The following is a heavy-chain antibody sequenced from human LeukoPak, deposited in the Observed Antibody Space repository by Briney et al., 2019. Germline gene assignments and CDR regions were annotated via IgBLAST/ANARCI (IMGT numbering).Heavy chain of an antibody. V-gene: IGHV3-30-3*02. CDR1: GFTFSSYA. J-gene: IGHJ4*02. Sequence: PGGSLRLSCAASGFTFSSYAMHWVRQAPGKGLEWVAVISYDGSNKYYADSVKGRFTISRDNSKNTLYLQMNSLRAEETAVYYCATDPPLNYATTGYYYDYWGQGSLVTVSS. CDR3: ATDPPLNYATTGYYYDY. D-gene: IGHD3-22*01. CDR2: ISYDGSNK.